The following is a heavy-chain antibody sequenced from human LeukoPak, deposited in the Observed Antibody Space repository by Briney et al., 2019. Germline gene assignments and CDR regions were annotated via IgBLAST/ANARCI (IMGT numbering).Heavy chain of an antibody. CDR2: IYHSGST. CDR1: GYSISSGYY. CDR3: ASPYGTNGVCYNAFDI. J-gene: IGHJ3*02. Sequence: SETLSLTCAVSGYSISSGYYWGWIRQPPGKGLEWIGSIYHSGSTYYNPSLKSRVTISVDTSKNQFSLKLSSVTAADTAVYYCASPYGTNGVCYNAFDIWGQGTMVTVSS. D-gene: IGHD2-8*01. V-gene: IGHV4-38-2*01.